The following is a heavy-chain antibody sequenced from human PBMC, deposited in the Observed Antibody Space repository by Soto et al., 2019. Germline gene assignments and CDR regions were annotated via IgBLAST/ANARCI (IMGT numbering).Heavy chain of an antibody. V-gene: IGHV3-23*01. J-gene: IGHJ6*02. CDR1: GFTFSSYA. D-gene: IGHD3-10*01. CDR2: VSAGGDMT. CDR3: ARGDRGGSGSRASYYYSGLDV. Sequence: DVQLLESGGHLVQPGGSLRLSCAASGFTFSSYAMSWVRQAPGKGLEWVSSVSAGGDMTYYSDSVKGRFTISRDNSNNALFLQMNSLRIEDTALYYCARGDRGGSGSRASYYYSGLDVWGQGTTVTVS.